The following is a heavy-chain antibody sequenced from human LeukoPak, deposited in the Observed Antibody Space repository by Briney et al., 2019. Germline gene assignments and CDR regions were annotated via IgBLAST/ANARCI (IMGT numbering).Heavy chain of an antibody. CDR1: GGTFSSYA. CDR3: ARGYGDYDSWSGYSLDAFDI. V-gene: IGHV1-69*05. J-gene: IGHJ3*02. Sequence: ASVKVSCKASGGTFSSYAISWVRQAPGQGLEWMGRIIPIFGTANYAQKFQGRVTITTDESTSTAYMELSSLRSEDTAVYYCARGYGDYDSWSGYSLDAFDIWGQGTMVTVSS. D-gene: IGHD3-3*01. CDR2: IIPIFGTA.